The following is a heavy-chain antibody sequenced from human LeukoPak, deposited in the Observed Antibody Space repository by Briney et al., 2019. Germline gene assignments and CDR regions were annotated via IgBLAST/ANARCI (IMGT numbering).Heavy chain of an antibody. CDR1: GFTFSSYA. D-gene: IGHD6-6*01. J-gene: IGHJ6*02. Sequence: GGSLRLSCAASGFTFSSYAMSWVRQAPGKGLEWVSAISGSGGSTYYAASVKGRFTISRDNSKNTLYLQMNSLRTEDTAVYYCAKVSISLSDGMDVWGQGTTVTVSS. V-gene: IGHV3-23*01. CDR3: AKVSISLSDGMDV. CDR2: ISGSGGST.